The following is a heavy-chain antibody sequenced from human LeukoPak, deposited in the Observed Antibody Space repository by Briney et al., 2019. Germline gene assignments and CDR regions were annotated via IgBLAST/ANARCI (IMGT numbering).Heavy chain of an antibody. CDR2: INLGGNEG. CDR3: ATDRKVGTWDPRFNY. V-gene: IGHV3-7*01. J-gene: IGHJ4*02. D-gene: IGHD4-23*01. Sequence: PGGSLRLSCGASGFPFNNYWMAWVRLSPGKGLEWVANINLGGNEGHYADSVQDRFIISRDNAQNSLHLQMNSLRAEDTAIYYCATDRKVGTWDPRFNYWGQGTLVTVSS. CDR1: GFPFNNYW.